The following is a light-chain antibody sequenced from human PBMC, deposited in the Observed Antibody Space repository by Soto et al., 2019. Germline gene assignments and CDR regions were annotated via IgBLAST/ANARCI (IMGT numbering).Light chain of an antibody. V-gene: IGKV1-5*03. CDR2: KAS. CDR3: QHYNSYSEA. CDR1: QTISSW. J-gene: IGKJ1*01. Sequence: DMQITQSPSSLSASVGDRVTITYRASQTISSWLAWYQQKPGKAPKLLIYKASTLKSGVPSRFSGSGSGTEFTLTISSLQPDDFATYYCQHYNSYSEAFGQGTKVDI.